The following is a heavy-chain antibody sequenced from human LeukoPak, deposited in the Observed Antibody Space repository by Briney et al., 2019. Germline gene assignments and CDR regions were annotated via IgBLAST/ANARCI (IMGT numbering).Heavy chain of an antibody. D-gene: IGHD2-21*02. Sequence: GGSLRLSCAASGFTFSSYGMHWVRQAPGKGLEWVAVIWYDGSNKYYADSVKGRFTISRDNSKNTLYLQMNSLRAEDTAVCYCARQPYCGGDCYTEYFQHWGQGTLVTVSS. J-gene: IGHJ1*01. CDR1: GFTFSSYG. CDR3: ARQPYCGGDCYTEYFQH. CDR2: IWYDGSNK. V-gene: IGHV3-33*01.